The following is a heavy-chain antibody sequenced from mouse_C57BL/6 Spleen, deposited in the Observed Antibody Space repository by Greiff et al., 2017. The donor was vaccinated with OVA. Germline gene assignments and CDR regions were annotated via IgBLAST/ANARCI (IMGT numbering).Heavy chain of an antibody. CDR3: ARYRGVTARYFDC. J-gene: IGHJ2*01. CDR2: IYPGDGDT. D-gene: IGHD2-2*01. Sequence: VLLVESGPELVKPGASVKISCKASGYAFSSSWMNWVKQRPGKGLEWIGRIYPGDGDTNYNGKFKGKATLTADKSSSTAYMQLSSLTSEDSAVYVCARYRGVTARYFDCWGKGTTVTVSS. V-gene: IGHV1-82*01. CDR1: GYAFSSSW.